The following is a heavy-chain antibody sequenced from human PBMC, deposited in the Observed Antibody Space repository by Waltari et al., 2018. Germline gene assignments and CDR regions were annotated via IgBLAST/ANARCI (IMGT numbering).Heavy chain of an antibody. V-gene: IGHV1-24*01. CDR3: ATGLRSITMVRGVSVIDDDY. CDR2: FVPEDGET. D-gene: IGHD3-10*01. Sequence: QVQLVQSGAEVKKPGASVKVSCKVSGYTLTELSMHWVRQAPGKGLGWMGGFVPEDGETTYEQKFQGRVTMTEDTSTDTADMELSSLRSEDTAVYYCATGLRSITMVRGVSVIDDDYWGQGTLVTVSS. CDR1: GYTLTELS. J-gene: IGHJ4*02.